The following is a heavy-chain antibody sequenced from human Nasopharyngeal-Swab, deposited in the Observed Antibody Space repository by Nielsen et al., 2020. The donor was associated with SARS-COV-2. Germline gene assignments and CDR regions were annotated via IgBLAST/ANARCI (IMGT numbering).Heavy chain of an antibody. D-gene: IGHD4-17*01. J-gene: IGHJ4*02. CDR1: GFTFSSSE. V-gene: IGHV3-48*03. Sequence: GESLKISCAASGFTFSSSEMNWVRQAPGKGLEWVSYISSSSSLKSYAGSVKGRFTISRDNAKNSLYLQMNSLRAEDTAVYYCARFMTTVTSFDYWGQGILVTVSS. CDR3: ARFMTTVTSFDY. CDR2: ISSSSSLK.